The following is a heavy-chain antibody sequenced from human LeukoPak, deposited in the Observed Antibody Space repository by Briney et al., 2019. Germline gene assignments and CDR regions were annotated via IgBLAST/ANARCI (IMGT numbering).Heavy chain of an antibody. V-gene: IGHV3-30*04. D-gene: IGHD3-10*01. CDR1: GFTFSSYA. Sequence: GRSLRLSCAASGFTFSSYAMHWVRQAPGKGLEWVAVISYDGSNKYYADSVKGRFTISRDNSKNTLYLQMNSLRAEDTAVYYCARAARLWFGEKSWFDPWGQGTLVTVSS. CDR3: ARAARLWFGEKSWFDP. CDR2: ISYDGSNK. J-gene: IGHJ5*02.